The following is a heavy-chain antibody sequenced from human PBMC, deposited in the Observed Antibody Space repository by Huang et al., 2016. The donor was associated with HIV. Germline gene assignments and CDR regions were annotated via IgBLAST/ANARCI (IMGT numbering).Heavy chain of an antibody. CDR2: IRYDGNND. D-gene: IGHD6-13*01. V-gene: IGHV3-30*02. J-gene: IGHJ3*01. CDR3: VKERGSSRARSSFDF. CDR1: GFPFSAYG. Sequence: QVRLVESGGGVVQPGASLTLSCSASGFPFSAYGMDWVGQAPGKGLDWVVFIRYDGNNDYLIGSVKGRFTISRDNSNNTLYLRMNSLRPEDTAVYYCVKERGSSRARSSFDFWGQGTAVIVSS.